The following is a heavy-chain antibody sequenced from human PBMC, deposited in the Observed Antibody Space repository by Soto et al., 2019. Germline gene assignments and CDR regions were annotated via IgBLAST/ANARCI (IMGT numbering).Heavy chain of an antibody. CDR2: VSGNGANT. Sequence: EVRLLESGGGLVQPGGSLRLSCAASGFTFSSYSMCWVRQAPGKGLEWVSAVSGNGANTYYADSVKGRFTISRDNSRNTLYLQVNSLRAVDTAVYDCSRRSPYGGVDYWGQGTLVTVSS. J-gene: IGHJ4*02. V-gene: IGHV3-23*01. CDR1: GFTFSSYS. CDR3: SRRSPYGGVDY. D-gene: IGHD4-17*01.